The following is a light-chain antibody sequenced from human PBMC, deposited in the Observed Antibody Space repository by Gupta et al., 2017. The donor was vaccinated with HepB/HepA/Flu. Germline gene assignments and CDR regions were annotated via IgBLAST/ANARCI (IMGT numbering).Light chain of an antibody. CDR2: ENT. V-gene: IGLV1-51*02. CDR1: SSNIGSAS. Sequence: QSILPQPPSAPATPGQKVTISCSGSSSNIGSASVSWYQQVPGTAPIRGSDENTKRPSGIPDRFAGSKAGTSANLITTGLQTGDGAHDDCATSDTGLAACVCGSGTKV. J-gene: IGLJ1*01. CDR3: ATSDTGLAACV.